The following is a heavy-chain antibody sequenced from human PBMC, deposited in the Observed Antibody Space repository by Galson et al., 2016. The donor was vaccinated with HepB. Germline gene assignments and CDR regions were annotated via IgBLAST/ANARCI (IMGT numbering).Heavy chain of an antibody. CDR3: ARVPEWRDAFDI. D-gene: IGHD3-3*01. J-gene: IGHJ3*02. Sequence: LTCAVSGGSISSSNWWSWVRQPPGKGLEWIGEIYHSGSTNYNPSLKSRVAISVDASRNHFSLKMTSVTAADTAVYYCARVPEWRDAFDIWGQGTIVTVSS. CDR1: GGSISSSNW. CDR2: IYHSGST. V-gene: IGHV4-4*02.